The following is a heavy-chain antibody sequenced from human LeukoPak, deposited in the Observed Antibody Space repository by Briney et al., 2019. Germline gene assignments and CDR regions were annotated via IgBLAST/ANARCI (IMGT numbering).Heavy chain of an antibody. CDR1: GYTFTAYY. CDR2: IDPNSGGT. D-gene: IGHD6-13*01. CDR3: ARGCSSSWIDY. Sequence: ASLNVSCKPSGYTFTAYYMHWGRQAPGHGRGGRGWIDPNSGGTNYAQNCQGRVTMTRDTSSSRAYMELSRLKSDDTAVYYCARGCSSSWIDYWGQGTLVTVSS. V-gene: IGHV1-2*02. J-gene: IGHJ4*02.